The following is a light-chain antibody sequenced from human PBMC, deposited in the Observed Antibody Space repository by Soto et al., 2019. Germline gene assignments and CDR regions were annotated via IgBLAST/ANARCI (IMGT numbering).Light chain of an antibody. Sequence: VLTQSPASRSWSPRERATLACRASQSVDSYLVWYQQKPGQAPRLLIFGASSRATGIPARFSGSGSGTDFTLTINSLEPEDFAVYYCQQRSSWPITFGQGTQLEIK. CDR3: QQRSSWPIT. CDR1: QSVDSY. V-gene: IGKV3-11*01. J-gene: IGKJ5*01. CDR2: GAS.